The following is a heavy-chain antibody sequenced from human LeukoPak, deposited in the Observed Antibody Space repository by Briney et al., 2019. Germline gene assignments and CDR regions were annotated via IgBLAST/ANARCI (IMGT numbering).Heavy chain of an antibody. D-gene: IGHD3-16*01. CDR3: SSPSLGPD. CDR1: GFTFSSYW. Sequence: GGSLRLSCVASGFTFSSYWMHWVRQPPGKGLVWVSRIKSDGSTTNYADSVKGRFTISRGNAKNTVYLQMNSLRAEDTAVYYCSSPSLGPDWGQGTLVTVSS. CDR2: IKSDGSTT. V-gene: IGHV3-74*01. J-gene: IGHJ4*02.